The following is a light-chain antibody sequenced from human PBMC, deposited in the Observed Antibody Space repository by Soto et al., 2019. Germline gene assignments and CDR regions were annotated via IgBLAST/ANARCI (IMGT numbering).Light chain of an antibody. CDR2: RSN. V-gene: IGLV1-47*01. J-gene: IGLJ3*02. CDR1: RSNIGNNY. CDR3: AAWVDSVSGWV. Sequence: QSVLTQPPSASGTPGQRVTISCSGSRSNIGNNYVHWYQPLPGTAPKLLIYRSNQRASGVPDRFSGSKSGTSASLAISGLRSEDEADFHCAAWVDSVSGWVFGGGTKLTVL.